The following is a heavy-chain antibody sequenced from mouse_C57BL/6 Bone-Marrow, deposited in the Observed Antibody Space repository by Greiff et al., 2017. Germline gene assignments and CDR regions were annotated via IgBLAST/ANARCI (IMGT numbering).Heavy chain of an antibody. D-gene: IGHD1-1*01. V-gene: IGHV1-69*01. J-gene: IGHJ1*03. Sequence: QVQLQQPGAELVMPGASVKLSCKASGYTFTSYWMHWVKQRPGQGLEWIGEIDPSDSYTNYNQKFKGKSTLTVDKSSSTAYMQLSSLTSEDSAVYYCEKEVYYGSSYDWYFDVWGTGTTVTVSS. CDR2: IDPSDSYT. CDR3: EKEVYYGSSYDWYFDV. CDR1: GYTFTSYW.